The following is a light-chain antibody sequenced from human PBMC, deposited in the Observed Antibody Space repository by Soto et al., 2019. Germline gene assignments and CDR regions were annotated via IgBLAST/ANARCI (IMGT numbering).Light chain of an antibody. Sequence: EIVMTQSPATLSLSPGETATLSCRASQSVHSNLAWFQQHPGQAPRLLIYGASSRATGIPVRFSGSGSGTEFTLTISSLQPEDFAVYYCQRLNGPPLTFGGGTKVEIK. CDR3: QRLNGPPLT. V-gene: IGKV3-15*01. CDR1: QSVHSN. CDR2: GAS. J-gene: IGKJ4*01.